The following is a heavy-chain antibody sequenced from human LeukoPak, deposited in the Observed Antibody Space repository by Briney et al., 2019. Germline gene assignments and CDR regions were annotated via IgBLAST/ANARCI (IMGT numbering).Heavy chain of an antibody. CDR3: ARGYCSSATCYEFDP. J-gene: IGHJ5*02. V-gene: IGHV5-51*01. D-gene: IGHD2-2*01. CDR2: MYPRDSDT. CDR1: GYSFISYW. Sequence: GESLKISCKASGYSFISYWIGWVRQMPGKGLEWMGIMYPRDSDTRYSPSFQGQVTMSADKSISTAYPQWSSLKASDTAIYYCARGYCSSATCYEFDPWGQGTLVTVSS.